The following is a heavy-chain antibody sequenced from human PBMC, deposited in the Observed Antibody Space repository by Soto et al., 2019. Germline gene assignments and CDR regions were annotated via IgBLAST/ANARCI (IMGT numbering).Heavy chain of an antibody. CDR3: ARVGVWGVVPAAMLVFSSVDNWFDP. CDR2: IYYSGST. D-gene: IGHD2-2*01. J-gene: IGHJ5*02. Sequence: PSETLSLTCTVSGGSISSGGYYWSWIRQHPGKGLEWIGYIYYSGSTYYNPSLKSRVTISVDTSKNQFSLKLSSVTAADTAVYYCARVGVWGVVPAAMLVFSSVDNWFDPCGQGTLVTVS. V-gene: IGHV4-31*03. CDR1: GGSISSGGYY.